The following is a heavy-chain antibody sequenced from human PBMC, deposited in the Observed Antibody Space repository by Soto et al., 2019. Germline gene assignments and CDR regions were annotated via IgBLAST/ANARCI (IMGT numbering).Heavy chain of an antibody. V-gene: IGHV1-69*12. D-gene: IGHD2-15*01. CDR1: GGTFSSYA. CDR3: ARGHCSGGSCYWGSAPYDY. CDR2: IIPIFGTA. J-gene: IGHJ4*02. Sequence: QVQLVQSGAEVKKPGSSVKVSCKASGGTFSSYAISWVRQAPGQGLEWMGGIIPIFGTANYAQKFQGRVTITADESTSTDYMELSSLRSEDTAVYYCARGHCSGGSCYWGSAPYDYWGQGTLVTVSS.